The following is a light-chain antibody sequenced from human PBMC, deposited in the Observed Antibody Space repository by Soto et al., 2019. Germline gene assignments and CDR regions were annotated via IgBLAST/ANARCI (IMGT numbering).Light chain of an antibody. CDR3: QQYGSSGT. J-gene: IGKJ1*01. CDR2: GAS. CDR1: QSVSNNY. V-gene: IGKV3-20*01. Sequence: EIVLTQSPGTLSLSPGEGATLSCRASQSVSNNYLAWYQQKPGQAPRLLIYGASNRATGIPDRFSGSGSGTDFTLTISRPEPEDFAVYYCQQYGSSGTFGQGTKVDIK.